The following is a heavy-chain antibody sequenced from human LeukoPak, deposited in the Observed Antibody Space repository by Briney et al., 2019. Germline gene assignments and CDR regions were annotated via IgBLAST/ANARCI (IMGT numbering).Heavy chain of an antibody. CDR1: GFTFSSYA. Sequence: GGSLRLSCAASGFTFSSYAMSWVRQAPGKGLEWVSAISGSGDYTYYADSVKGRFTISRDNSKNTLYLQMNSLRAEDTAVYYCAKDKRFHYDPDYWGQGTLVTVSS. CDR2: ISGSGDYT. V-gene: IGHV3-23*01. J-gene: IGHJ4*02. CDR3: AKDKRFHYDPDY. D-gene: IGHD3-3*01.